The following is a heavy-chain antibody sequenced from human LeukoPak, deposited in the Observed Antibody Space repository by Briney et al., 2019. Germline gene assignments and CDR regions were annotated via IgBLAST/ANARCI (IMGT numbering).Heavy chain of an antibody. V-gene: IGHV4-61*01. CDR2: LYYSGTT. CDR1: GCSVSSGSYY. D-gene: IGHD4-23*01. Sequence: SETLSLTCTVSGCSVSSGSYYWSWIRQPPGKGLEWIGYLYYSGTTNYNPSLMSRVTISVDTSKNQFSLNLTSMTAADTAVYYCASQYYGGNSCFDYWGQGTLVTVSS. J-gene: IGHJ4*02. CDR3: ASQYYGGNSCFDY.